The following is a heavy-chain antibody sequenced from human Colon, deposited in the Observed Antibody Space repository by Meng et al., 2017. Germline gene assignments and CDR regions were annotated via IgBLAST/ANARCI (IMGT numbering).Heavy chain of an antibody. D-gene: IGHD2-15*01. CDR1: GFSFITM. J-gene: IGHJ1*01. Sequence: LVQSGGGVVQPGDSLRLSCAAYGFSFITMVMHWARQAPGEGPEWVSMISYDGGLKFYADSVRGRFTVSRDNSKNILYLHIDSLRHEDSGIYYCAENTPLRHWGQGTLVTVSS. CDR3: AENTPLRH. V-gene: IGHV3-30*03. CDR2: ISYDGGLK.